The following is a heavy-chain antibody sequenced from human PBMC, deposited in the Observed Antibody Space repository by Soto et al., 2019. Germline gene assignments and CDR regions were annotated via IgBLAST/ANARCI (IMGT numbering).Heavy chain of an antibody. D-gene: IGHD2-2*01. J-gene: IGHJ6*02. V-gene: IGHV1-46*01. CDR3: ARPHGYCSSPRCYFYYGMEV. CDR1: GHTFTSYY. CDR2: INLSAGST. Sequence: ASVKVSCKASGHTFTSYYMHWVRQAPGQGLEWIGIINLSAGSTSYAQKFQGRVTITRDTSTSTVYMDMSSLRSEDTAVYYCARPHGYCSSPRCYFYYGMEVWFQGTTVTVSS.